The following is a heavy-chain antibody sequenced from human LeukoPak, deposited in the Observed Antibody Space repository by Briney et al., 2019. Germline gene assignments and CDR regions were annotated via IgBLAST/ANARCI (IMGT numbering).Heavy chain of an antibody. Sequence: GGSLRLSCAASGFTFSSYEMNWVRQAPGKGLEWVSYISSSGSTIYYADSVKGRFTISRHNAKNSLYLKMHRLRAEDATVYYCARAGSIPSLDYWGQGTLVTVSS. CDR3: ARAGSIPSLDY. CDR1: GFTFSSYE. V-gene: IGHV3-48*03. J-gene: IGHJ4*02. D-gene: IGHD2-21*01. CDR2: ISSSGSTI.